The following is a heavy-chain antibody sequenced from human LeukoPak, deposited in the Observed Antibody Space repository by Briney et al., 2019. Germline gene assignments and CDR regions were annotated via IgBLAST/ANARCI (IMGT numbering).Heavy chain of an antibody. Sequence: GGSLRLSCAASGFTFSTYGMHWVRQAPGKGLEWVAFMSGSGGSTYYADSVKGRFTISRDNSKNTLYLQMNSLRAEDTAVYYCAKWGCSGSDCYPFDYWGQGTLVTVSS. D-gene: IGHD2-21*02. V-gene: IGHV3-23*01. CDR2: MSGSGGST. J-gene: IGHJ4*02. CDR1: GFTFSTYG. CDR3: AKWGCSGSDCYPFDY.